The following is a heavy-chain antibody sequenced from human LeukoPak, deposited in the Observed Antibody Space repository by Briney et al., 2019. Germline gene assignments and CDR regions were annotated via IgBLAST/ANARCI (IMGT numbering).Heavy chain of an antibody. CDR1: GDSIGSHY. CDR3: ARDYYDSRGEAFDI. CDR2: IFNVGST. D-gene: IGHD3-22*01. Sequence: SETLSLTCTVSGDSIGSHYWGWIRQPPGKGLEWIGYIFNVGSTNYNPSLKSRVTISVDTSKNQFSLKLNSVTAADTAVYYCARDYYDSRGEAFDIWGQGTMVTVSS. V-gene: IGHV4-59*11. J-gene: IGHJ3*02.